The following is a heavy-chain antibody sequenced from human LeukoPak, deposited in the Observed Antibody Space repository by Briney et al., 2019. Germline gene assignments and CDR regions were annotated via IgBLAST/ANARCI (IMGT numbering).Heavy chain of an antibody. V-gene: IGHV3-21*01. J-gene: IGHJ4*02. CDR3: AREGFDSSSWYGGVY. D-gene: IGHD6-13*01. CDR1: GFIFSSYA. CDR2: ISSSSTYI. Sequence: AGGSLRLSCAASGFIFSSYAMNWVRQAPGKGLEWVSSISSSSTYIFYADSVKGRFTISRDDAKNSLYLQMNSLRAEDTAVYYCAREGFDSSSWYGGVYWGQGTLVTVS.